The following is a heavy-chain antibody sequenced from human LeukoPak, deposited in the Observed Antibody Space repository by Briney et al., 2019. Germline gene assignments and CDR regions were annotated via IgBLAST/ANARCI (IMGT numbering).Heavy chain of an antibody. Sequence: PGGSLRLPCAASGFTFSSYAMSWVRQAPGKGLEWVSAISGSGGSTYYADSVKGRFTISRDKTKNTLSLQMNSLRAEDTAVYYCAKCARVDWLPIDYWGQGTLVTVSS. D-gene: IGHD3-9*01. J-gene: IGHJ4*02. CDR1: GFTFSSYA. CDR2: ISGSGGST. V-gene: IGHV3-23*01. CDR3: AKCARVDWLPIDY.